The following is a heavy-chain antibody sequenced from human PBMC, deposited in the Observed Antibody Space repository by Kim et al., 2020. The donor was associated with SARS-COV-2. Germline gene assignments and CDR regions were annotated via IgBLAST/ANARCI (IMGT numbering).Heavy chain of an antibody. J-gene: IGHJ3*02. D-gene: IGHD3-10*01. Sequence: GGSLRLSCAASGFTFSSYAMSWVRRAPGKGLEWVSAISGSGGSTYYADSVKGRFTISRDNSKNTLYLQMNSLRAEDTAVYYCAKDLNTDWLSVGITMVRGVIPRGAFDIWGQGTMVTVSS. CDR3: AKDLNTDWLSVGITMVRGVIPRGAFDI. CDR2: ISGSGGST. CDR1: GFTFSSYA. V-gene: IGHV3-23*01.